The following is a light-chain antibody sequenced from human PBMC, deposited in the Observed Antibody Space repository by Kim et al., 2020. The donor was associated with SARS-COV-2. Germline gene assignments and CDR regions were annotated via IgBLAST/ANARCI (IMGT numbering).Light chain of an antibody. CDR1: QSVSNF. CDR3: QQRTKWPPFT. V-gene: IGKV3-11*01. J-gene: IGKJ2*01. CDR2: DAS. Sequence: EIVLTQFPATLSLSPGETATLSCRASQSVSNFLAWYQQKPGQAPRLLIYDASNRAPGIPARFSGSGSGTDFTLTINSLEPEDFAVYYCQQRTKWPPFTFGQGTKLEI.